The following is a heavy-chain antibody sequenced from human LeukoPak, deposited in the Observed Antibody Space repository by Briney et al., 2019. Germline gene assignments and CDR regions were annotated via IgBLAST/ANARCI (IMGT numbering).Heavy chain of an antibody. CDR2: ISGSGGST. Sequence: GGTLRLSCAASGFTFSSYGMSWVRQAPGKGLEWVSAISGSGGSTYYADSVKGRFTISRDNSKDTLYLQMNSLRAEDTAVYYCTKSFGPVIAAAGAGTDWGQGTLVTVSS. CDR3: TKSFGPVIAAAGAGTD. D-gene: IGHD6-13*01. CDR1: GFTFSSYG. J-gene: IGHJ4*02. V-gene: IGHV3-23*01.